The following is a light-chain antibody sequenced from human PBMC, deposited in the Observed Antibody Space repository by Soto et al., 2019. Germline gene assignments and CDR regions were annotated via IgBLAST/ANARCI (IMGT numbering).Light chain of an antibody. CDR1: SSDVGGYNY. J-gene: IGLJ2*01. CDR2: DVS. Sequence: QSVLTQPASVSGSPGQSITISCTGTSSDVGGYNYVSWYQHHPGKAPKLMIYDVSDRPSGVSNRFSGSKSGNTASLTISGLQAEDEADYYCSSYTSISTSYVVFGGGTKLTVL. V-gene: IGLV2-14*03. CDR3: SSYTSISTSYVV.